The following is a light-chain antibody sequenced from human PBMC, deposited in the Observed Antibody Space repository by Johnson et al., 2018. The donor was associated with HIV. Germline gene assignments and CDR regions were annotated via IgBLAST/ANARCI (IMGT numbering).Light chain of an antibody. CDR3: GTWDSSLNSYV. CDR1: SSNIGNNY. Sequence: QSVLTQPPSVSAAPGQKVTISCSESSSNIGNNYVSWYQQLPGTAPKLLIYDNNKRPSGIPDRFSGSKSGTSATLGITGLQTGDEADYYCGTWDSSLNSYVFVTGTKVSVL. V-gene: IGLV1-51*01. J-gene: IGLJ1*01. CDR2: DNN.